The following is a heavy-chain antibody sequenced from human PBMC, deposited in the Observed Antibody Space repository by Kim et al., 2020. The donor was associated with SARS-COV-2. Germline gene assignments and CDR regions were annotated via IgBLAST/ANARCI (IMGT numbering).Heavy chain of an antibody. CDR2: ISGTGTIT. D-gene: IGHD2-21*01. CDR1: GFTLSLYS. V-gene: IGHV3-48*04. J-gene: IGHJ3*02. CDR3: VRENDWAFDI. Sequence: GGSLRLSCATSGFTLSLYSMNWVRQSPGKGLEWVSHISGTGTITKHADSVRGRFTISRDNAKNSLFLQMNGLRAEDTAGYYCVRENDWAFDIWGQGTMVT.